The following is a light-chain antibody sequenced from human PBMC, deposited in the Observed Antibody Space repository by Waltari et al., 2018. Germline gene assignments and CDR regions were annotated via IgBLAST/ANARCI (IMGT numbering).Light chain of an antibody. CDR2: GAS. Sequence: EIVMTQSPATLSVSPGERATLPCRASQSLSSNLAWHQQKPGQAPRLLIYGASTRATGVPARFSGSWSGTDFTLTIDSLQSEDFAVYYCQQHNSWPRTFGQGTKVEIK. V-gene: IGKV3-15*01. CDR3: QQHNSWPRT. CDR1: QSLSSN. J-gene: IGKJ1*01.